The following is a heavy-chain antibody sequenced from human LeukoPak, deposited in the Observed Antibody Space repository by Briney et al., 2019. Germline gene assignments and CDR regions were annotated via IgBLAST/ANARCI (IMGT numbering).Heavy chain of an antibody. D-gene: IGHD3-16*02. CDR3: ASLREGLYHFDY. Sequence: ASVKVSCKASGYTFTGYYIQWMRQAPGQGLEWMGWINPNSGGTSYAQRLQGRVTLTRDPSISTAYIELSSLRSDDTAVYYCASLREGLYHFDYWGQGTLVTVSS. CDR1: GYTFTGYY. V-gene: IGHV1-2*02. J-gene: IGHJ4*02. CDR2: INPNSGGT.